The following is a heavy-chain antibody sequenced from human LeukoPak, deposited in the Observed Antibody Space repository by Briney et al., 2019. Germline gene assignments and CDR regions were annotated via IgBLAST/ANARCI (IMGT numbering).Heavy chain of an antibody. D-gene: IGHD2-2*01. J-gene: IGHJ6*03. CDR3: ARRFSDCSSTSCYLGYYYYYYTDV. V-gene: IGHV1-8*01. Sequence: ASVKVSCKASGYTFTSYDINWVRQATGQGLEWMGWMNPNSGNTGYAQKFQGRVTMTRYTSISTAYMELSSLRSEDTAVYYCARRFSDCSSTSCYLGYYYYYYTDVWGKGTTVTVSS. CDR1: GYTFTSYD. CDR2: MNPNSGNT.